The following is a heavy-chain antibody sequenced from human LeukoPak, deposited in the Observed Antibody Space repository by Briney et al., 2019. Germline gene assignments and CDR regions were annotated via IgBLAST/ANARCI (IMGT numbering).Heavy chain of an antibody. CDR3: AKLIGYCTGGSCYHDNFDV. Sequence: GGSLRLSCAASGFTFSSYSMNWVRQAPGKGLEWASYISSSSSTIYYADSVKGRFTISRDNSKNTVYLQMRSLRAEDTALYYCAKLIGYCTGGSCYHDNFDVWGQGTMVTISS. D-gene: IGHD2-15*01. CDR1: GFTFSSYS. CDR2: ISSSSSTI. V-gene: IGHV3-48*01. J-gene: IGHJ3*01.